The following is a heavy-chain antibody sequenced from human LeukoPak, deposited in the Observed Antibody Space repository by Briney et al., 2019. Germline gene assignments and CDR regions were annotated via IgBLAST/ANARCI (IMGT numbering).Heavy chain of an antibody. CDR1: GFIFNSYA. CDR3: AIMHGYYDGSGYWVQ. CDR2: ITPNADRT. J-gene: IGHJ1*01. V-gene: IGHV3-23*01. D-gene: IGHD3-22*01. Sequence: GGSLRLSCAASGFIFNSYAMSWVRQAPGKGLEWVSFITPNADRTSYADSVEGRFTISRDNPRNTLYMQMNSLRDEDTAVYYCAIMHGYYDGSGYWVQWGQGTLVTVSS.